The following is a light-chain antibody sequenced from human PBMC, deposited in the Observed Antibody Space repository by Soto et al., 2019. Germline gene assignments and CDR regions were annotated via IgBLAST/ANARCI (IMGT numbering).Light chain of an antibody. CDR3: HQRSNWPPLT. Sequence: ELVLTQSPATLSLSPGERATLSCTASQTVSFYLAWYQQKPGQAPRLLIYDSSKRATATPARFSGSRSGTDFTLTISSLELEDFAVYYCHQRSNWPPLTFGPGTKVDIE. V-gene: IGKV3-11*01. J-gene: IGKJ3*01. CDR2: DSS. CDR1: QTVSFY.